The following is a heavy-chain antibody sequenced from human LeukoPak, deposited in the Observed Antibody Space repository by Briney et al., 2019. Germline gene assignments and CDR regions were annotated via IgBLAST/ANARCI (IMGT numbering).Heavy chain of an antibody. CDR1: GFTFSSYS. CDR3: ARGGGHLDC. D-gene: IGHD4-23*01. V-gene: IGHV3-7*03. Sequence: GGSLRLSCAASGFTFSSYSMNWVRQAPGKGLEWVANIKKDGSEKNYVDSVKGRFTISRDNAKNSLFLQMNSLRVEDTAVYYCARGGGHLDCWGQGTLVTVSS. J-gene: IGHJ4*02. CDR2: IKKDGSEK.